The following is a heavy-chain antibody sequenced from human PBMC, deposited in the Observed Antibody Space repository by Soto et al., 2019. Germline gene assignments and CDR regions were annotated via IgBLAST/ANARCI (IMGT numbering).Heavy chain of an antibody. Sequence: SEALSLTCTVSCGSISSSSYYWGCINQPPVKVLEWIGSIYYSGSTYYNPSLKSRVTISVDTSKNQFSLKLSSVTAADTAVYYCARQIYYDFWSGYIPAYYFDYWGQGTLVTVSS. CDR3: ARQIYYDFWSGYIPAYYFDY. CDR2: IYYSGST. CDR1: CGSISSSSYY. V-gene: IGHV4-39*01. J-gene: IGHJ4*02. D-gene: IGHD3-3*01.